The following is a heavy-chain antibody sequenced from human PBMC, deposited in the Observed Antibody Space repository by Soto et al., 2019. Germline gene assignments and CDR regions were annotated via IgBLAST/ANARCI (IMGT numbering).Heavy chain of an antibody. CDR3: ARDQYCTNGVCSPYQDY. D-gene: IGHD2-8*01. CDR2: IWYDGSNK. Sequence: GGSLRLSCAASGFTFSSYGMHWVRQAPGKGLEWVAVIWYDGSNKYYADSVKGRFTISRDNSKNTLYLQMNSLRAEDTAVYYCARDQYCTNGVCSPYQDYWGQGTLVTVSS. CDR1: GFTFSSYG. V-gene: IGHV3-33*01. J-gene: IGHJ4*02.